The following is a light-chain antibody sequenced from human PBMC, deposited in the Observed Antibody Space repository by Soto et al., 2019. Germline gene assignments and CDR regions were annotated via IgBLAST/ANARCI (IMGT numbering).Light chain of an antibody. J-gene: IGLJ1*01. Sequence: QSALTQPASVSGSPGQSITISCTGISSDGDDYKDVSWYQQHPGKAPKLMIYEVTSRPSGVSNRFSGSKSGNTASLTISGLQAEDEADYYCSSYTSTSTVFGTGTKLTVL. CDR3: SSYTSTSTV. CDR1: SSDGDDYKD. V-gene: IGLV2-14*01. CDR2: EVT.